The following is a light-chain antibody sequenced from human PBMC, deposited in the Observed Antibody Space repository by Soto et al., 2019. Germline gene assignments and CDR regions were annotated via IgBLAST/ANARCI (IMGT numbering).Light chain of an antibody. V-gene: IGKV4-1*01. Sequence: DFVMTQSPDSLAVSLGERATINCKCSQSVLYGSNNKNYLAWYQQKPGQPPRLLINLASTRESGVPDRFSGSGSGTEFNLTISSLQAEDVAIYYCQRYYGIPLTFGGGTRVDIK. J-gene: IGKJ4*01. CDR3: QRYYGIPLT. CDR1: QSVLYGSNNKNY. CDR2: LAS.